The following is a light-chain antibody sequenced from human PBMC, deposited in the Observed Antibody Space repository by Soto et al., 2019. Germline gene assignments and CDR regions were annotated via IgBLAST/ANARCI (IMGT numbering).Light chain of an antibody. Sequence: SALTQPRSVSGSPGQSVTISCTGTSSDVGGYNYVSWYQQHPGKAPKLMIYDVSKRPSGVPDRFSGSKSGNTASLTISGLQAEDEADYYCCSYAGSYPYVFGTGTK. CDR2: DVS. CDR3: CSYAGSYPYV. V-gene: IGLV2-11*01. CDR1: SSDVGGYNY. J-gene: IGLJ1*01.